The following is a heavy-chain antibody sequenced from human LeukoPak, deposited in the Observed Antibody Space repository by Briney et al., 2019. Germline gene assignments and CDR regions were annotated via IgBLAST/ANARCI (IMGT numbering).Heavy chain of an antibody. CDR1: GDSASSNSAA. D-gene: IGHD6-19*01. CDR3: ARDNVGYSSGYYWFDP. V-gene: IGHV6-1*01. Sequence: SQTLSLTCAISGDSASSNSAAWNWIRQSPSRGLEWLGRTYYRSKRYNDYVISVKSRITINPDTSKNHFSLQLNSVTPEDTAVYYCARDNVGYSSGYYWFDPWGQGTLVTVSS. CDR2: TYYRSKRYN. J-gene: IGHJ5*02.